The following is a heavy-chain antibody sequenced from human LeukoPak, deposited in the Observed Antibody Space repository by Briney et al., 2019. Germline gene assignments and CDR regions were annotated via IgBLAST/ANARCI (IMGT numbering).Heavy chain of an antibody. CDR3: ARDTCSSTSCYHMDV. CDR2: IIPIFGTA. Sequence: AVKVSCKASGGTFSSYTYSWVRQAPGQGLEWMGGIIPIFGTANYAQKFQGRVTITADESTSTAYMELSSLRSEDTAVYYCARDTCSSTSCYHMDVWGKGTTVTVSS. D-gene: IGHD2-2*01. V-gene: IGHV1-69*13. J-gene: IGHJ6*03. CDR1: GGTFSSYT.